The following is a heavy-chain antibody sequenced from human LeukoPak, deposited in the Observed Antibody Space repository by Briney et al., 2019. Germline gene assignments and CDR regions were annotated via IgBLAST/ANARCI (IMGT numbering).Heavy chain of an antibody. CDR1: GGSFSSDY. V-gene: IGHV4-59*01. Sequence: SETLSLTCTVSGGSFSSDYWSWIRQSPGKGLEWIGYISYSGETKYSPSLKSRVTMSGDRSKNTFSLRMTSVTAADTAVYYCARGSSGWYEVDYWGQGTLVTVSS. CDR2: ISYSGET. J-gene: IGHJ4*02. D-gene: IGHD6-19*01. CDR3: ARGSSGWYEVDY.